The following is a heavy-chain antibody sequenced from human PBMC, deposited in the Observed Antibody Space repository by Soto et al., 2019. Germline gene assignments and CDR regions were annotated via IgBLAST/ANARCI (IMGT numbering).Heavy chain of an antibody. D-gene: IGHD3-22*01. Sequence: QVQLQESGPGLVKPSETLSLTCAVSGDSISSYYCMWIRQPPGKGLESIGYLYYGRSANYNPSLKXRXTXSWXTSTNRCSLPLSSMTAADTAVYYCALRSMAVVPEYWGQGTLVTVSS. CDR3: ALRSMAVVPEY. J-gene: IGHJ4*02. V-gene: IGHV4-59*01. CDR2: LYYGRSA. CDR1: GDSISSYY.